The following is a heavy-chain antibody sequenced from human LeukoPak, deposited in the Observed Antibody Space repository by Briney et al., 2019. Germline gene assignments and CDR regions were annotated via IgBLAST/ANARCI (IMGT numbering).Heavy chain of an antibody. CDR1: GFTFSTYW. Sequence: GGSLRLSCEASGFTFSTYWMKWVRQAPGKGLEWVANIKQDGSQKYYVDSVRGRFIISRDNAKNSLYLQMNSVRAEDTAVYYCAREGTFGDYRASGDHWGQGTLVTVSS. J-gene: IGHJ4*02. V-gene: IGHV3-7*03. D-gene: IGHD2-21*02. CDR3: AREGTFGDYRASGDH. CDR2: IKQDGSQK.